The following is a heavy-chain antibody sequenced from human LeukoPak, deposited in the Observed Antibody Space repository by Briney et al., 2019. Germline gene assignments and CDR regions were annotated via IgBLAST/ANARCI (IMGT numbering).Heavy chain of an antibody. J-gene: IGHJ3*01. V-gene: IGHV4-30-2*01. CDR3: ARDRAGLGLLDF. Sequence: PSETLSLTCTVSGGPISSGGFSWTWIRQPPGKGLEWIGYIFQSGSPSYNPSLRSRVTISVDTSTNQFSLRLNSATAADTAMYYCARDRAGLGLLDFWGQGTMVTVFS. CDR2: IFQSGSP. D-gene: IGHD1-26*01. CDR1: GGPISSGGFS.